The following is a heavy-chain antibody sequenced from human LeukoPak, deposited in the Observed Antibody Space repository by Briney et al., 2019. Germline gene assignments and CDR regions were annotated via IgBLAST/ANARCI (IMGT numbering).Heavy chain of an antibody. D-gene: IGHD3-10*01. CDR2: ISRSGDT. Sequence: PSETLSLTCSVSGDSISSYAWSWIRRPPGKGLEWIGDISRSGDTNYSPYLKSRLNISVDMSKNQFYLKLRSVTAADTAVYYCGKDRGGGRDAFDIWGQGTVVTVSS. CDR3: GKDRGGGRDAFDI. CDR1: GDSISSYA. J-gene: IGHJ3*02. V-gene: IGHV4-59*01.